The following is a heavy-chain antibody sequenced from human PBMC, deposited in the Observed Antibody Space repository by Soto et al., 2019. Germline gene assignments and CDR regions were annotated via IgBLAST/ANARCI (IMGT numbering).Heavy chain of an antibody. Sequence: QVQLVQSGAEVKKPGSSVKVSCKASGGTFSSYAISWVRQAPGQGLEWMGGIIPIFGTANYAQKFQGRVTITADESTSTAYRELSSLRSEDTAVYYCARSYTVVVMGAFDIWGQGTMVTVSS. CDR2: IIPIFGTA. CDR3: ARSYTVVVMGAFDI. D-gene: IGHD3-22*01. V-gene: IGHV1-69*01. CDR1: GGTFSSYA. J-gene: IGHJ3*02.